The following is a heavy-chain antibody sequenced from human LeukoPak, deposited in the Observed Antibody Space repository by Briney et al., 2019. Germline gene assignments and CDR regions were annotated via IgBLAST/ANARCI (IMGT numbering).Heavy chain of an antibody. CDR3: ARGVTAVAGNYYYYYYMDV. CDR1: GYSISSGYH. V-gene: IGHV6-1*01. Sequence: SETLSLTCTVSGYSISSGYHWGWIRQSPSRGLEWLGRTYYRSKWYNDYAVSVKSRITINPDTSKNQFSLQLNSVTPEDTAVYYCARGVTAVAGNYYYYYYMDVWGKGTTVTVSS. D-gene: IGHD6-19*01. CDR2: TYYRSKWYN. J-gene: IGHJ6*03.